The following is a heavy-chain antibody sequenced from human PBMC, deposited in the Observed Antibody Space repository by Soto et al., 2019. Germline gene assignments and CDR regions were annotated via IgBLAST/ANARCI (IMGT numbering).Heavy chain of an antibody. CDR1: GYTFTSHG. D-gene: IGHD6-25*01. Sequence: QVQLVQSGAEVKKPGASVKVSCKASGYTFTSHGISWVRQAPGQGLEWMGWISAYNGDTNYAQKLQGRVDVTTDTFTMTAYMELPSLRSNVTVVHYCTSMGLASNLGSYQYIDVGGKVTAVTVSS. J-gene: IGHJ6*03. CDR3: TSMGLASNLGSYQYIDV. CDR2: ISAYNGDT. V-gene: IGHV1-18*01.